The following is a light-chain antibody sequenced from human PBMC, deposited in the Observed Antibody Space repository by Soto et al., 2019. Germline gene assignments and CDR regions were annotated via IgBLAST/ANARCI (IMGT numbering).Light chain of an antibody. CDR2: AAS. CDR1: QGISSL. Sequence: EIVLTQSPATLSVSPGERATLFCRASQGISSLLAWYQQKPGQAPRLLIYAASTRAAGIPARFSGSGSGTDFTLTISRLEPEDFAVYYCQQYGSTPWTFGQGTKVDNK. CDR3: QQYGSTPWT. V-gene: IGKV3-15*01. J-gene: IGKJ1*01.